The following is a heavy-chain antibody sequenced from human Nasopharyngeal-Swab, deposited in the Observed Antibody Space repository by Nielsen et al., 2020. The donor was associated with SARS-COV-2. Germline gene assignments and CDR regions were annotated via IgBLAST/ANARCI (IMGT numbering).Heavy chain of an antibody. CDR3: ARHAGSGWYGY. D-gene: IGHD6-19*01. J-gene: IGHJ4*02. Sequence: SETLSLTCTVSGGSISSYYWSWIRQPPGKGLEWIGYIYYSGSTNHNPSLKSRVTISVDTSKNQFSLKLSSVTAADTAVYYCARHAGSGWYGYWGQGTLVTVSS. V-gene: IGHV4-59*01. CDR1: GGSISSYY. CDR2: IYYSGST.